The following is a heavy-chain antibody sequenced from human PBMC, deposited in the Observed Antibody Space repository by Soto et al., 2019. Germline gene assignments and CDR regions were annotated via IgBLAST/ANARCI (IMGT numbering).Heavy chain of an antibody. CDR3: ERGGTPIDY. CDR1: GYTFTNFG. J-gene: IGHJ4*02. D-gene: IGHD3-16*01. CDR2: ISAYNGNT. V-gene: IGHV1-18*01. Sequence: QVQLVQSGAEVKKPGASVKVSCKASGYTFTNFGISWVRQAPGQGLEWRGWISAYNGNTNYAQNFQGRVTMTADTPKSTAYMELRSLRSDDTAVYYCERGGTPIDYWGQGTLVTVSS.